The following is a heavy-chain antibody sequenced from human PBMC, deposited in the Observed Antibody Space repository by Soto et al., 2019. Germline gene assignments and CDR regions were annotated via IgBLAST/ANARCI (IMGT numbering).Heavy chain of an antibody. D-gene: IGHD6-13*01. Sequence: GGSRRLSCAASGFTFGTYAMHWVRPAPGKGLEWVAVIGYDGSNRYYGDAVKGRFTISRDNSKNTLYLQMNSLRAEDTAVYYCAKGVGSWYYFDYWGQGTLVTVSS. V-gene: IGHV3-33*06. CDR3: AKGVGSWYYFDY. CDR2: IGYDGSNR. J-gene: IGHJ4*02. CDR1: GFTFGTYA.